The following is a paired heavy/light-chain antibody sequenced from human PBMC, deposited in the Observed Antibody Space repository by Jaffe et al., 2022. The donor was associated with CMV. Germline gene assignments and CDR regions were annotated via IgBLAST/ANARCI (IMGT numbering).Heavy chain of an antibody. CDR3: ARERTSEEYCSGGSCYTYTYYALDV. CDR2: IKQDGGEK. V-gene: IGHV3-7*01. D-gene: IGHD2-15*01. J-gene: IGHJ6*02. CDR1: GFTFGNYW. Sequence: EVQLVESGGDLVLPGGSLRLSCAASGFTFGNYWMSWVRQAPGKGLEWVANIKQDGGEKDYVDSVKGRFTISRDNAESSLYLEMNSLRAEDTGVYYCARERTSEEYCSGGSCYTYTYYALDVWGQGTTVTVSS.
Light chain of an antibody. CDR3: QDSYSNPYT. CDR1: QGISTY. CDR2: TAS. V-gene: IGKV1-39*01. J-gene: IGKJ2*01. Sequence: DIQMTQSPSSLSASVGDRVTITCRASQGISTYLNWYQQKPRKAPKLLIYTASTLQSGVPSRFSASGSGTDFTLTISGLQPEDFATYYCQDSYSNPYTFGQGTKLEIK.